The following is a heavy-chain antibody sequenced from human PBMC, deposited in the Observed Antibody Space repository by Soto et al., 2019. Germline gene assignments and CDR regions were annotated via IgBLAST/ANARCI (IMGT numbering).Heavy chain of an antibody. V-gene: IGHV4-34*02. CDR2: IHPSGST. J-gene: IGHJ4*02. Sequence: QVQLQQWGAGLLKPSETLSLTCAVYDESLSDTYYTWTRQPPGKGLEWIGEIHPSGSTYYNPSLMTRVTRSQDTSKEQFALSLTSVTAGDTGEYCCWRGKDAYEGGGTWGQGALGTVAA. D-gene: IGHD5-12*01. CDR3: WRGKDAYEGGGT. CDR1: DESLSDTY.